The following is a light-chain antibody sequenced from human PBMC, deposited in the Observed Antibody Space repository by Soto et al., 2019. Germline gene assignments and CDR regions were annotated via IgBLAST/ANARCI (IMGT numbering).Light chain of an antibody. J-gene: IGKJ5*01. CDR1: QGISSY. V-gene: IGKV1-9*01. Sequence: IQLTQSPSSLSASVGDRVTITCRASQGISSYLAWYQQKPGKAPKLLIYAASTLQSGVPSRFSGSGSGTDFTLTISSLQPEDFATYYCQQLNTNSYPITFGQGTRLEI. CDR3: QQLNTNSYPIT. CDR2: AAS.